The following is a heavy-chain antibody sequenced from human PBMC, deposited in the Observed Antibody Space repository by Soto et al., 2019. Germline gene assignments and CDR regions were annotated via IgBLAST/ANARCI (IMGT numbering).Heavy chain of an antibody. CDR3: ARRIYGSGSYSFYYYYGMDV. V-gene: IGHV4-34*01. J-gene: IGHJ6*02. D-gene: IGHD3-10*01. CDR1: VGSFSGYY. Sequence: SETLSLTGAVYVGSFSGYYWSWIRQRPGKGLEWIGEINHSGSTNYNPSLKSRVTISVDTSKNQFSLKLSSVTAADTAVYYCARRIYGSGSYSFYYYYGMDVWGQGTTVTVSS. CDR2: INHSGST.